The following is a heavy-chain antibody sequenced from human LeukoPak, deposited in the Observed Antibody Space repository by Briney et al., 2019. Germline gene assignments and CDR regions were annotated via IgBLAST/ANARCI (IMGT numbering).Heavy chain of an antibody. CDR1: GFTFSSYS. V-gene: IGHV3-48*04. CDR2: ISTSSSTI. J-gene: IGHJ3*02. D-gene: IGHD6-19*01. Sequence: GGSLRLSCAASGFTFSSYSMNWVRQAPGKGLEWVSYISTSSSTIYYADSVKGRFTISRDNAKNSLYLQMNSLRAEDTAVYYCARHYTVAGPIAVGAFDIWGQGTMVTVSS. CDR3: ARHYTVAGPIAVGAFDI.